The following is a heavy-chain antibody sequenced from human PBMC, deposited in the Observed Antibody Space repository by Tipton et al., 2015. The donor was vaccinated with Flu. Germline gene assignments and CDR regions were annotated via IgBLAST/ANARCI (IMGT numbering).Heavy chain of an antibody. D-gene: IGHD1-1*01. CDR1: GYTFTSYN. Sequence: QLVQSGAEVKKPGASVKVSCKASGYTFTSYNMHWVRQAPGQGLEWMGIIYPAGGGISYAQKFQGSVIMTRDRSTGTLHMELSSLRPDDTAMYYCARDKGAGTYTFDVWGQGTMITVSA. CDR2: IYPAGGGI. V-gene: IGHV1-46*01. J-gene: IGHJ3*01. CDR3: ARDKGAGTYTFDV.